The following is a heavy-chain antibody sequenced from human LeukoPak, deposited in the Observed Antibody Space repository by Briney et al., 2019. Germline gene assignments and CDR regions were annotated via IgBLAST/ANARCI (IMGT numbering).Heavy chain of an antibody. D-gene: IGHD6-13*01. CDR2: IYTSGST. J-gene: IGHJ4*02. Sequence: KPSETLSLTCAVSGYSISSGYYWGWIRPPPGKGLEWIGRIYTSGSTNYNPSLKSRVTISVDTSKNQFSLKLSSVTAADTAVYYCARDIAAAGTFDYWGQGTLVTVSS. CDR1: GYSISSGYY. V-gene: IGHV4-38-2*02. CDR3: ARDIAAAGTFDY.